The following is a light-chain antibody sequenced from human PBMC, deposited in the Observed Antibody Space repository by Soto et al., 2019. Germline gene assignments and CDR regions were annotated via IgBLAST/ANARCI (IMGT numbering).Light chain of an antibody. V-gene: IGKV3-20*01. CDR3: QPYGDAPFT. Sequence: EVVLTQSPGTLSLSPGDTATLFCRASQSVTINPLAWYQQKPGQTPRLLIYAASPRASGIPDRFSGYGSGTEFALIISRLEPEVFALYYCQPYGDAPFTFGPGTRVDMK. CDR1: QSVTINP. J-gene: IGKJ3*01. CDR2: AAS.